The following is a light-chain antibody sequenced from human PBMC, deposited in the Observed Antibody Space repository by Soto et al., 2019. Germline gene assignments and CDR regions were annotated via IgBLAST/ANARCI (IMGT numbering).Light chain of an antibody. Sequence: QAVVTQEPSLTVSPGGTVTLTCGSSTGAVTSTHYPYWFQQKPGQAPRTLIYDTNNKHSWTPARFSGSLLGGKAALTLSGAQPEDEAEYYCLLSYSGALVVFGGGTKSPS. J-gene: IGLJ2*01. CDR2: DTN. CDR3: LLSYSGALVV. V-gene: IGLV7-46*01. CDR1: TGAVTSTHY.